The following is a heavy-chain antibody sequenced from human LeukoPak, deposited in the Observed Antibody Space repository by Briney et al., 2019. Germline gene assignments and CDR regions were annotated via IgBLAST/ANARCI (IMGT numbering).Heavy chain of an antibody. CDR1: GFTFSNYA. CDR3: ARELYYYDSSGYGLAY. V-gene: IGHV3-30*14. J-gene: IGHJ4*02. D-gene: IGHD3-22*01. Sequence: GGSLRLSCAASGFTFSNYAMHWVRQAPGKGLEWAAVIFYDGTIQYYTDSVKGRFTVSRDNSKNTLYLQMRSLRAEDTAVYYCARELYYYDSSGYGLAYWGQGTLVTVSS. CDR2: IFYDGTIQ.